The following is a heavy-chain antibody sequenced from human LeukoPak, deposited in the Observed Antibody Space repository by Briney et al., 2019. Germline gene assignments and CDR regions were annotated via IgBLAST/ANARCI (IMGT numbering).Heavy chain of an antibody. CDR1: GHIFSNYY. CDR3: AREYPNTLYFDQ. D-gene: IGHD1/OR15-1a*01. Sequence: ASVKVSCKASGHIFSNYYMHWVRQAPGQGLEWMGIIGPSGSTTYLQKFQGRVTMTRDTSTSSVYMELSSLRSDDTAVYYCAREYPNTLYFDQWGQETLVSVSS. J-gene: IGHJ4*02. V-gene: IGHV1-46*01. CDR2: IGPSGST.